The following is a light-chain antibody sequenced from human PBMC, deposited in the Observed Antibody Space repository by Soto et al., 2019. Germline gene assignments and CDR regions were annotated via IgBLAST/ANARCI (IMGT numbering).Light chain of an antibody. CDR1: QSVSTY. Sequence: EIVLTQSPATLSLSPGDRATLSCRASQSVSTYLAWYQQKNGQAPRLLIYDASNRATGIPARFSGSGYGTDFTLTISSLEPEDFAVYYCQQRANWPPTFGGGTKVEIK. J-gene: IGKJ4*01. CDR3: QQRANWPPT. V-gene: IGKV3-11*01. CDR2: DAS.